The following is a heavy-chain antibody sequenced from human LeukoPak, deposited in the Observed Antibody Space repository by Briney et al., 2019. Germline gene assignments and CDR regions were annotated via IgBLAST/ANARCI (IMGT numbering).Heavy chain of an antibody. J-gene: IGHJ6*02. Sequence: GGSLRLFCAASGFTVSSNYMSWVRQAPGKGLEGVSVIYSGGITYYADSVKGRFTISRDNSKNTLYLQMNSLRAEDTAVYYCALQRPLKGVWGQGTTVTVSS. CDR3: ALQRPLKGV. CDR2: IYSGGIT. CDR1: GFTVSSNY. D-gene: IGHD1-1*01. V-gene: IGHV3-66*04.